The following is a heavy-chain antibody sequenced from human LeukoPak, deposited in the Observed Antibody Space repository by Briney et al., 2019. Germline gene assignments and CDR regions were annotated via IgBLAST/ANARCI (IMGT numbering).Heavy chain of an antibody. CDR1: GFTFSSYE. Sequence: PGGSLRLSCAASGFTFSSYEMNWVRQPPGKGLEWIGEINHSGSTNYNPSLKSRVTISVDTSKNQFSLKLSSVTAADTAVYYCARDGADYGDYVTILNWFDPWGQGTLVTVSS. V-gene: IGHV4-34*01. J-gene: IGHJ5*02. D-gene: IGHD4-17*01. CDR3: ARDGADYGDYVTILNWFDP. CDR2: INHSGST.